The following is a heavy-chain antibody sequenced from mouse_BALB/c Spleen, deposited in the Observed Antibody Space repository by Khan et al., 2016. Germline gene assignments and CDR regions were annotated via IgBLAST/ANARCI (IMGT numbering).Heavy chain of an antibody. CDR1: GYSFTGYN. V-gene: IGHV1S135*01. CDR2: IDPYNGGT. J-gene: IGHJ4*01. CDR3: ARNYRDAMDY. D-gene: IGHD2-12*01. Sequence: VQLQQSGPELGKPGASVKISCKASGYSFTGYNMYWVKQSHRKSLEWIGYIDPYNGGTSYNQKSKGKATLTVDKSSSTAYMHLNSLTSEDSASYYCARNYRDAMDYWGQGTSVTVSS.